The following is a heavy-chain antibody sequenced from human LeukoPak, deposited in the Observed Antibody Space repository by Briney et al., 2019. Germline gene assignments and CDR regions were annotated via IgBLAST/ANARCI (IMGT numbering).Heavy chain of an antibody. D-gene: IGHD6-13*01. V-gene: IGHV4-34*01. Sequence: PSETPSLTCAVYGGSFSGYYWSWIRQPPGKGLEWIGEINHSGSTNYNPSLKSRVTISVDTSKNQFSLKLSSVTAADTAVYYCARVSSSWRGYYYYYYGMDVWGRGTTVTVSS. J-gene: IGHJ6*02. CDR3: ARVSSSWRGYYYYYYGMDV. CDR1: GGSFSGYY. CDR2: INHSGST.